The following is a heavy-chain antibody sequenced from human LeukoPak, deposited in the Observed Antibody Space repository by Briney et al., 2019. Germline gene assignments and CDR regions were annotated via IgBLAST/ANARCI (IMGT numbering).Heavy chain of an antibody. Sequence: PSETLSLTCTVSGGSISSYYWSWIRQPPGKGLEWIGEINHSGSTNYNPSLKSRVTISVDTSKNQFSLKLSSVTAADTAVYYCARVPYYDFWSGYYPFDYWGQGTLVTVSS. CDR2: INHSGST. V-gene: IGHV4-34*01. D-gene: IGHD3-3*01. CDR1: GGSISSYY. CDR3: ARVPYYDFWSGYYPFDY. J-gene: IGHJ4*02.